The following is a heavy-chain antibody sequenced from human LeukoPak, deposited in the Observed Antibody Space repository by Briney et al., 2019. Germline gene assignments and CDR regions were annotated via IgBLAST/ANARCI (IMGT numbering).Heavy chain of an antibody. Sequence: GGSLRLSCAASGFIFSSYGMHWVRQAPGKGLEWVAVISYDGSNKYYADSVKGRFTISRDNSKNTLYLQVNSLRAEDTAVYYCAKDRAGYGDAFDIWGQGTMVTVSS. D-gene: IGHD5-18*01. V-gene: IGHV3-30*18. CDR1: GFIFSSYG. J-gene: IGHJ3*02. CDR3: AKDRAGYGDAFDI. CDR2: ISYDGSNK.